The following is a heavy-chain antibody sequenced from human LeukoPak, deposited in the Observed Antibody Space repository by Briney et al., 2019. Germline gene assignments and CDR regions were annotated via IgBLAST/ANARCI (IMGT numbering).Heavy chain of an antibody. J-gene: IGHJ5*02. CDR1: X. D-gene: IGHD6-13*01. CDR2: IIPIFGTA. Sequence: XISWVRQAPGQGLEWMGRIIPIFGTANYAQKFQGRVTITTDESTRTAYMELSSLRSEDTAVYYCARDLHSALYNWFDPWGQGTLVTVSS. V-gene: IGHV1-69*05. CDR3: ARDLHSALYNWFDP.